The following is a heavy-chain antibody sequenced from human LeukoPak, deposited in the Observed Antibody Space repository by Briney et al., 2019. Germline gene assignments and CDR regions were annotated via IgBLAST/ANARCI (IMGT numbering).Heavy chain of an antibody. CDR3: VKVEASSVWSGAFDI. CDR2: VSWNSGTI. V-gene: IGHV3-9*03. CDR1: GFTFSKYW. Sequence: PGGSLRLSCAASGFTFSKYWLHWLRQAPGKGLEWVSGVSWNSGTIGYAESVKGRFTISRGNAKNSLYLQMSSLRAEDMALYYCVKVEASSVWSGAFDIWGQGTMVTVSS. D-gene: IGHD6-19*01. J-gene: IGHJ3*02.